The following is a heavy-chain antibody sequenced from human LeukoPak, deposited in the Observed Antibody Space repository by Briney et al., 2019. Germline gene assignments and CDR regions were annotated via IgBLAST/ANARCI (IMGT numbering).Heavy chain of an antibody. Sequence: SETLSLTCTVSGGSISSYYWSWIRQPPGKGLEWIGYIYYSGSTNYNPSLKSRVTISVDTSKNQFSLKLSSVTAADTAICYCARSTRSSSSSVDHWGQGTLVTVSS. CDR2: IYYSGST. J-gene: IGHJ4*02. CDR3: ARSTRSSSSSVDH. CDR1: GGSISSYY. V-gene: IGHV4-59*08. D-gene: IGHD6-6*01.